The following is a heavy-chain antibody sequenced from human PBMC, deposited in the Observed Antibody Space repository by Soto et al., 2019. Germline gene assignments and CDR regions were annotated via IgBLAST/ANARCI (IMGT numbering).Heavy chain of an antibody. Sequence: SETLSLTCAVSDDSINSSHWWNWVRQPPEKGLEWIGQISHSGSTSYNPSLTSRVTISVDKSKSHFSLKLTSVTAADTAVYYCAARHFWSRPWTDRRLDYWGQGTLVTVSS. CDR2: ISHSGST. D-gene: IGHD3-3*02. CDR3: AARHFWSRPWTDRRLDY. V-gene: IGHV4-4*02. J-gene: IGHJ4*02. CDR1: DDSINSSHW.